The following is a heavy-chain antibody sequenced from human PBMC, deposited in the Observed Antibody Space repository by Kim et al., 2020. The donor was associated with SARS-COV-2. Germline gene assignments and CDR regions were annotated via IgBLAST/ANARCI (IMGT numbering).Heavy chain of an antibody. CDR1: GYSFTSYW. CDR3: ASPVTTVRGRGGAYSYYGMDV. D-gene: IGHD4-17*01. J-gene: IGHJ6*02. CDR2: IDPSDSYT. Sequence: GESLKISCKGSGYSFTSYWISWVRQMPGKGLEWMGRIDPSDSYTNYSPSFQGHVTISADKSISTAYLQWSRLKASDTAMYYCASPVTTVRGRGGAYSYYGMDVWGRGTTVTVSS. V-gene: IGHV5-10-1*01.